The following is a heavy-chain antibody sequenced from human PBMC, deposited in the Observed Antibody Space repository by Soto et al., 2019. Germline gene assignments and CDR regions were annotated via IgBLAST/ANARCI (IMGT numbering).Heavy chain of an antibody. CDR1: GYTFTSYD. V-gene: IGHV1-8*01. CDR2: MNPNSGNT. D-gene: IGHD2-2*01. CDR3: ASAFVLVPAAPGGY. Sequence: QVQLVQSGAEVKKPGASVKVSCKASGYTFTSYDINWVRQATGQGLEWMGWMNPNSGNTGYAQKFQGRVTMTRNTSISTDYMELSSLRSEDTDVYYCASAFVLVPAAPGGYWGQGTLVTVSS. J-gene: IGHJ4*02.